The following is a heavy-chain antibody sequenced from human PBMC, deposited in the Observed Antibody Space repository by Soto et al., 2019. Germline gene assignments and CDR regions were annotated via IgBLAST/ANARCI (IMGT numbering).Heavy chain of an antibody. CDR2: ISYDGSNK. Sequence: QVQLVESGGGVVQPGRSLRLSCAASRFTFSSYAMHWVRQAPGKGLAWVAVISYDGSNKYYADSVKGRFTISRDNSKNTLYLQMNSLRAEDTAVYYCARDLGGWEQLWDYYYYGMDVWGQGTTVTVSS. CDR1: RFTFSSYA. CDR3: ARDLGGWEQLWDYYYYGMDV. J-gene: IGHJ6*02. V-gene: IGHV3-30-3*01. D-gene: IGHD1-26*01.